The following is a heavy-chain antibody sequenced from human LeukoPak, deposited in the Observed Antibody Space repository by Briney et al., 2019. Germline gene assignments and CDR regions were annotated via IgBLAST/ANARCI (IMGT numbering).Heavy chain of an antibody. J-gene: IGHJ4*02. Sequence: SETLSLTCDISGHSTTRGYYWAWFRQSPGKGPEWIATFFQSEKSFYNASLESRVIMSLDASKSQFSLNLTSVTAADTAVYYCARVLPVPYLLDSWGQGTHVTVSS. CDR1: GHSTTRGYY. V-gene: IGHV4-38-2*01. CDR3: ARVLPVPYLLDS. CDR2: FFQSEKS. D-gene: IGHD3-10*02.